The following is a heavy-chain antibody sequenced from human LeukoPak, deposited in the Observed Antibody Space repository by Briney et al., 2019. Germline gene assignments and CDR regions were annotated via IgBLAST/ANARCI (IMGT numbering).Heavy chain of an antibody. J-gene: IGHJ4*02. CDR1: GFTVSSNY. CDR3: AKDLTGMVRGEGAFDY. V-gene: IGHV3-53*05. D-gene: IGHD3-10*01. CDR2: IYSGGST. Sequence: PGGSLRLSCAASGFTVSSNYMSWVRQAPGKGLEWVSVIYSGGSTYYADSVKGRFTISRDNSKNTLYLQMNSLRAEDTAVYYCAKDLTGMVRGEGAFDYWGQGTLVTVSS.